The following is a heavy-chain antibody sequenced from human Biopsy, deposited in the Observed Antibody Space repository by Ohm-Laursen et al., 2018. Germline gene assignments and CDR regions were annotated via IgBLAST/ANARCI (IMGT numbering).Heavy chain of an antibody. CDR1: GFTFSSYW. CDR2: IKYDGSEK. Sequence: SLRLSCAASGFTFSSYWMSWVRQAPGKGLEWVANIKYDGSEKSCVDSVEGRFTISRDNAKNSLYLQMHSLRAEDTAVYYCARGSGGLAYCGGDCYSHAFEIWGQGTLVTVSS. D-gene: IGHD2-21*02. V-gene: IGHV3-7*01. CDR3: ARGSGGLAYCGGDCYSHAFEI. J-gene: IGHJ3*02.